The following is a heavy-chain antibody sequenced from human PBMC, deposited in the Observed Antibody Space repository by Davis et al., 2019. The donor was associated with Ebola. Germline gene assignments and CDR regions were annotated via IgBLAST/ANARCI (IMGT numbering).Heavy chain of an antibody. CDR1: GYTFTGYY. J-gene: IGHJ5*02. Sequence: ASVKVSCKASGYTFTGYYMHWVRQAPGQGLEWMGWINPSSGGTNYVQKFQGRVTMTRDTSISTAYMELSRLRSDDTAVYYCARDRPAAIRSVNWFDPWGQGTLVTVSS. CDR2: INPSSGGT. D-gene: IGHD2-2*02. CDR3: ARDRPAAIRSVNWFDP. V-gene: IGHV1-2*02.